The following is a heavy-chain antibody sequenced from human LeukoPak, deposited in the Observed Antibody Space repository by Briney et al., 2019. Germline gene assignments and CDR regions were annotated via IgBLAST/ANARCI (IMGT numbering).Heavy chain of an antibody. D-gene: IGHD3-22*01. J-gene: IGHJ6*02. CDR1: GYSITTGYY. Sequence: PSETLSLTCTVFGYSITTGYYWGWIRQPPGKGLEWIGSIYHSGSTFYNPSLKSRVTISVDTSKNQFSLKLSSVTAADTAVYYCARRLPGYYYYMDVWGQGTTVTVSS. V-gene: IGHV4-38-2*02. CDR2: IYHSGST. CDR3: ARRLPGYYYYMDV.